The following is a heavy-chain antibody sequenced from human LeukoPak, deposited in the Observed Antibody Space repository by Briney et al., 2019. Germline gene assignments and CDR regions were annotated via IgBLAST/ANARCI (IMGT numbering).Heavy chain of an antibody. V-gene: IGHV3-21*01. CDR2: ISSSSSYI. Sequence: GGSLRLSCAASGFTFSSYSMNWVRQAPGKGLEWVSSISSSSSYIYYADSVKGRFTISRDNAKNSLYPQMNSLRAEDTAVYYCARAFGGGFDYWGQGTLVTVSS. CDR1: GFTFSSYS. CDR3: ARAFGGGFDY. D-gene: IGHD3-10*01. J-gene: IGHJ4*02.